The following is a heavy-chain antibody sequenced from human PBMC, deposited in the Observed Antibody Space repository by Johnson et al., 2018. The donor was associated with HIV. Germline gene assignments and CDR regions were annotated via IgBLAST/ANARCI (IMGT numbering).Heavy chain of an antibody. CDR1: GFTFSSYA. CDR3: VRGIMITFGGVIPNDAFDI. V-gene: IGHV3-30-3*01. D-gene: IGHD3-16*02. CDR2: LSYDGSNK. J-gene: IGHJ3*02. Sequence: QVQLVESGGGVVQPGRSLRLSCAASGFTFSSYAMHWVRQAPGQGLEWVAVLSYDGSNKYYADSVKGRFTLSRDNSKNTLYLQMNSLRAEDTAVYYCVRGIMITFGGVIPNDAFDIWGQGTMVTVSS.